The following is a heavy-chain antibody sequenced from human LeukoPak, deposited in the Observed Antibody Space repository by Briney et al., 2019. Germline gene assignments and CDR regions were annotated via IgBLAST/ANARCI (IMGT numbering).Heavy chain of an antibody. J-gene: IGHJ4*02. CDR3: AREVDTVIGNLDY. CDR1: GFSFSYYE. Sequence: GGSLRLSCAASGFSFSYYEMNWVRQAPGKGLEWVSYIRSSDNTIYYADSVKGRFTISRDNAKNLVHLQMNSLRAEDTAVYYCAREVDTVIGNLDYWGQGTLVTVSS. V-gene: IGHV3-48*03. D-gene: IGHD3-22*01. CDR2: IRSSDNTI.